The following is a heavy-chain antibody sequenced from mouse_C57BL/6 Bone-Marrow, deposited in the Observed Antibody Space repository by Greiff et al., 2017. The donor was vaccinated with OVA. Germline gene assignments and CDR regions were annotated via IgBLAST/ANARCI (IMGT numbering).Heavy chain of an antibody. D-gene: IGHD1-1*01. CDR2: IDPEDGDT. V-gene: IGHV14-1*01. CDR3: TVYYGSSYWYFDV. Sequence: EVQLVESGAELVRPGASVKLSCTASGFNIKDYYMHWVKQRPEQGLEWIGRIDPEDGDTEYAPKFQGKATMTADTSSNTAYLQLSSLTSEDTAVYYCTVYYGSSYWYFDVWGTGTTVTVSS. J-gene: IGHJ1*03. CDR1: GFNIKDYY.